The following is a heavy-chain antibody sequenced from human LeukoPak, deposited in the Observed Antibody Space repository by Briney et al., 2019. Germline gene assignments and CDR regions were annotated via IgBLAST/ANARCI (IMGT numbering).Heavy chain of an antibody. D-gene: IGHD3-22*01. CDR2: ISGSGGSA. CDR3: AKAVGSSGYFSRDAFDI. J-gene: IGHJ3*02. CDR1: GFTFSNYA. Sequence: PGGSLRLSCAASGFTFSNYAMNWVRQAPGKGLEWVSGISGSGGSANYADSVKGRFTISRDNSKNTVYLQMNSLRAEDTAIYYCAKAVGSSGYFSRDAFDIWGQGTMVTVSS. V-gene: IGHV3-23*01.